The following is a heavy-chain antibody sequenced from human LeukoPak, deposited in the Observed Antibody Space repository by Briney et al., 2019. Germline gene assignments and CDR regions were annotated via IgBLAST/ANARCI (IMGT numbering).Heavy chain of an antibody. D-gene: IGHD4-17*01. CDR2: IYYSGST. J-gene: IGHJ5*02. V-gene: IGHV4-59*01. CDR3: ARDRTPADYDRPILGFDP. Sequence: SETLSLTCTVSGGSISSYYWSWIRQPPGKGLEWIGYIYYSGSTNYNPSLKSRVTISVDTSKNQFSLKLSSVTAADTAVYYCARDRTPADYDRPILGFDPWGQGTLVTVSS. CDR1: GGSISSYY.